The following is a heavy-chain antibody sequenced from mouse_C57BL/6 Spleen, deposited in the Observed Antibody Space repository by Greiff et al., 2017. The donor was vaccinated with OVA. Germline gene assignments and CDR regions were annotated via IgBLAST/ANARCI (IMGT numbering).Heavy chain of an antibody. CDR3: ARSNYDYDEGFAY. J-gene: IGHJ3*01. CDR1: GYTFTDYN. D-gene: IGHD2-4*01. V-gene: IGHV1-22*01. CDR2: INPNNGGT. Sequence: VQLQQSGPELVKPGASVKMSCKASGYTFTDYNMHWVKQSHGKSLEWIGYINPNNGGTSYNQKFKGKATLTVNKSSSTAYMELRSLTSEDSAVYYCARSNYDYDEGFAYWGQGTLVTVAA.